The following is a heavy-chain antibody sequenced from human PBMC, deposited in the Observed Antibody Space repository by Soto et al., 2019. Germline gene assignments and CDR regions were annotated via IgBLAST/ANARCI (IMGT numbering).Heavy chain of an antibody. D-gene: IGHD5-12*01. Sequence: EVQLLESGGGLVQPGGSLRLSCAASGFTFSSYAMSWVRQAPGKGLEWVSAISGSGGSTYYADSVKGRFTISRDNSKNTLYLQMHSLRAEDTAVYYCAKDPYSGYDHPYYYYGMDVWGQGTTVTVSS. CDR1: GFTFSSYA. V-gene: IGHV3-23*01. CDR3: AKDPYSGYDHPYYYYGMDV. CDR2: ISGSGGST. J-gene: IGHJ6*02.